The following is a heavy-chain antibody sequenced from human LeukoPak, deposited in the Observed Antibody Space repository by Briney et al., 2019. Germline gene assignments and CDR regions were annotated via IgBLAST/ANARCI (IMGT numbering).Heavy chain of an antibody. CDR3: ARKRQLTDAFDI. Sequence: SETLSLTCTVSGGSISSGDYYWSWIRQPPGKGLEWIGYIYYSGSTYYNPSLKSRVTISVDTSKNQFSLKLSSVTALDTAVYYCARKRQLTDAFDIWGRGTTVTVSS. V-gene: IGHV4-30-4*01. CDR2: IYYSGST. J-gene: IGHJ3*02. D-gene: IGHD6-13*01. CDR1: GGSISSGDYY.